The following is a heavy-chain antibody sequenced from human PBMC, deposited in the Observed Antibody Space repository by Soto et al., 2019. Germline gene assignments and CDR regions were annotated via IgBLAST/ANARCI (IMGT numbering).Heavy chain of an antibody. J-gene: IGHJ6*02. CDR1: GYTFTGYY. Sequence: ASVKVSCKASGYTFTGYYMHWVRQAPGQGLEWMGWINPNSGGTNYAQKFQGWVTMTRDTSISTAYMELGRLRSDDTAVYYCARAGLTYHYYYYGMDVWGQGTTVTVSS. CDR3: ARAGLTYHYYYYGMDV. V-gene: IGHV1-2*04. D-gene: IGHD2-21*01. CDR2: INPNSGGT.